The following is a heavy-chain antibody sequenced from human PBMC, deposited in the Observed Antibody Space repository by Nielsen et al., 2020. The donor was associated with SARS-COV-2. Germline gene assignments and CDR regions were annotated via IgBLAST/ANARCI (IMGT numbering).Heavy chain of an antibody. CDR1: GGTFSSYA. D-gene: IGHD6-19*01. CDR3: ARSYSSGQTPVGWFDP. V-gene: IGHV1-69*13. Sequence: SVKVSCKASGGTFSSYAISWVRQAPGQGLEWMGGIIPIFGTANYAQKFQGRVTITADESTSTAYMELSSLRSGDTAVYYCARSYSSGQTPVGWFDPWGQGTLVTVSS. CDR2: IIPIFGTA. J-gene: IGHJ5*02.